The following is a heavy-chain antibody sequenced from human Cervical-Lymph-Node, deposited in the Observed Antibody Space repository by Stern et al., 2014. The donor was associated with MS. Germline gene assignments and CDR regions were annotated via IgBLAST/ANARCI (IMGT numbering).Heavy chain of an antibody. CDR1: GYTFTDYY. CDR2: INPVHGGP. J-gene: IGHJ6*02. D-gene: IGHD4-17*01. CDR3: ARTKTVTTYYGMDV. Sequence: QVQLVESGAEVKKPGASVKVSCKASGYTFTDYYLHWVRQAPGQGLEWMGWINPVHGGPHSAQKFQGRVTMTRDTAISTAYMELSRLTSDDTAVYYCARTKTVTTYYGMDVWGQGTTVTVSS. V-gene: IGHV1-2*02.